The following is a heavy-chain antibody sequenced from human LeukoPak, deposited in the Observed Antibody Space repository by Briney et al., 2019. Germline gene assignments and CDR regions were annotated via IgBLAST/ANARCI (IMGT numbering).Heavy chain of an antibody. D-gene: IGHD2-21*01. V-gene: IGHV3-11*01. CDR1: GFSPSDSY. CDR3: SIYPRLLFQ. Sequence: GGSLRLSCVVSGFSPSDSYMTWIRHTPGQWLEWLAYISGSDSDIYYADSVKGRFTISRENSRSSLFLQMNSLRLDDTGLYYCSIYPRLLFQWGHGTLVTASS. CDR2: ISGSDSDI. J-gene: IGHJ4*01.